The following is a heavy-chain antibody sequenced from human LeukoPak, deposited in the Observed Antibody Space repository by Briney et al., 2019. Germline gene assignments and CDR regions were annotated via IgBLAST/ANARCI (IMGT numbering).Heavy chain of an antibody. CDR1: GFTFSSYE. D-gene: IGHD3-10*02. J-gene: IGHJ6*04. CDR2: ISSSGSTI. Sequence: GGSLRLSCAASGFTFSSYEMNWVRQAGGKGVEGGAYISSSGSTIYYEDSVKGPFTISTDNAKNSLYLQMNSLRAEDTAVYYCAELGITMIGGVWGKGTTVTISS. V-gene: IGHV3-48*03. CDR3: AELGITMIGGV.